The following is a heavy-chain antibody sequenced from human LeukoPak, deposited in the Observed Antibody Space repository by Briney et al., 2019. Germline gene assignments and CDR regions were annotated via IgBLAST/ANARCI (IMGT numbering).Heavy chain of an antibody. Sequence: SETLSLTCTVSGGSISTSSYYWGWLRQPPGKGLEWIGNIYYSGSTYYNPSLKSRVTISVDTSKNQYSLKLSSVTAADTAVYYCARDWGPGTDAFDIWGQGTMVTVSS. CDR1: GGSISTSSYY. D-gene: IGHD3-16*01. V-gene: IGHV4-39*07. CDR3: ARDWGPGTDAFDI. CDR2: IYYSGST. J-gene: IGHJ3*02.